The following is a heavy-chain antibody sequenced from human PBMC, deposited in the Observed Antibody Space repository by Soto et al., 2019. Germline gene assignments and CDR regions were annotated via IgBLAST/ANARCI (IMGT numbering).Heavy chain of an antibody. CDR3: ARLVGQSAAYNWFAP. D-gene: IGHD6-25*01. V-gene: IGHV1-18*01. Sequence: ASVKVSCKASGYTFTNYGISWVRQAPGQGLEWMGWITAYNGNTNYAQNLQGRVIMTTDTSTSTAYMELSSLRSDDTAVYYCARLVGQSAAYNWFAPWGQGTLVTVSS. CDR1: GYTFTNYG. J-gene: IGHJ5*02. CDR2: ITAYNGNT.